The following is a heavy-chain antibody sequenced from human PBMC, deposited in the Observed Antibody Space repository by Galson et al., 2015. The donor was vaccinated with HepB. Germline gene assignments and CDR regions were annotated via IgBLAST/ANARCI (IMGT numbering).Heavy chain of an antibody. V-gene: IGHV3-15*01. Sequence: SLRLSCAASGFAFSNVWMTWVRHVPGKGLEWVGHIRSKVHGGTTDSATPVKGRFTISRDDSESSLYLQMSSLKTEDTAVYYCATDVPFTGGGALHIWGQGTMVTVSS. D-gene: IGHD3-10*02. J-gene: IGHJ3*02. CDR1: GFAFSNVW. CDR3: ATDVPFTGGGALHI. CDR2: IRSKVHGGTT.